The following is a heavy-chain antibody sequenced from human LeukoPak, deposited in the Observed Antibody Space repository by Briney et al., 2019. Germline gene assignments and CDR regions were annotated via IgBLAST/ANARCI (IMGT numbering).Heavy chain of an antibody. J-gene: IGHJ5*02. Sequence: GGSLRLSCAASGFTSSSYVMTWVRQAPGKGLEWVSIISGSGGSPYYADSVKGRFIISRDNSQNTLYLQMDSLRDDDTAIYYCAKAHSQWSTWFDPWGQGTLVTVSS. V-gene: IGHV3-23*01. CDR1: GFTSSSYV. CDR2: ISGSGGSP. CDR3: AKAHSQWSTWFDP. D-gene: IGHD2-15*01.